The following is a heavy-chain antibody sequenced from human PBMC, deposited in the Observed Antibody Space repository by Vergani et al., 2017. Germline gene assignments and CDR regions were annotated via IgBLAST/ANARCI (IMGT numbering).Heavy chain of an antibody. D-gene: IGHD6-6*01. Sequence: QVQLVQSGAEVKKPGASVKVSCKASGYTFTSYGISWVRQAPGQGLEWMGWISAYNGNTNYPQKFQGRVTMTTDTSTSTAYMELRSLRSDDTAVYYCARKVIEEYSSSSSMSYYYYMDVWGKGTTVTVSS. CDR3: ARKVIEEYSSSSSMSYYYYMDV. J-gene: IGHJ6*03. CDR1: GYTFTSYG. V-gene: IGHV1-18*04. CDR2: ISAYNGNT.